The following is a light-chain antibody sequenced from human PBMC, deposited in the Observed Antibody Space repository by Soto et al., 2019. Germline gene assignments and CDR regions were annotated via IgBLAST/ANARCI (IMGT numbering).Light chain of an antibody. CDR3: ASWDDSLSVVV. Sequence: QSVLTQPPSASGTPGQRVTISCSGSSSNIGSNYVYWYQQFPGMAPKLLIYRNNQRPSEVPDRFSGSKSGTLASLAISGLRSEDEADYYCASWDDSLSVVVFGGGTKLTVL. J-gene: IGLJ2*01. CDR2: RNN. V-gene: IGLV1-47*01. CDR1: SSNIGSNY.